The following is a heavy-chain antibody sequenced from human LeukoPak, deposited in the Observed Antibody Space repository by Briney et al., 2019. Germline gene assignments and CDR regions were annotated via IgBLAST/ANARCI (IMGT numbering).Heavy chain of an antibody. CDR1: GGSIRSYY. J-gene: IGHJ4*02. V-gene: IGHV4-59*08. CDR2: IYHSGST. Sequence: SETLSLTRTVSGGSIRSYYWSWIRQPPGKGLEWIGYIYHSGSTHYNPSLKSRVTISVDTSKNQFSLKLSSVTAADTAVYYCVRSPPGDYFDYWGQGTLVTVSS. CDR3: VRSPPGDYFDY.